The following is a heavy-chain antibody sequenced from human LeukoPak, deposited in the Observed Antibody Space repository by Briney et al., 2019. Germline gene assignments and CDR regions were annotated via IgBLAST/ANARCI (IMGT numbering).Heavy chain of an antibody. V-gene: IGHV1-69*04. CDR3: ARNGGSDWGSALDY. D-gene: IGHD7-27*01. CDR2: IIPILGIA. Sequence: ASVKVSCKASGGTFSSYAISWVRQAPGQGLEWMGRIIPILGIANYAQKFQGRVTITADKSTSTAYMELSSLRSEDTAVYYCARNGGSDWGSALDYWGQGTLVTVSS. J-gene: IGHJ4*02. CDR1: GGTFSSYA.